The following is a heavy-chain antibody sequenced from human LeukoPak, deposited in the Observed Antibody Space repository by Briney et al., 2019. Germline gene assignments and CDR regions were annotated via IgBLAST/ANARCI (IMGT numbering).Heavy chain of an antibody. CDR1: GYTFTNYD. CDR2: MNPNSGYI. V-gene: IGHV1-8*01. CDR3: ARDYGGNSGWFDP. D-gene: IGHD4-23*01. J-gene: IGHJ5*02. Sequence: ASVKVSCKASGYTFTNYDINWVRQAAGQGLEWMGWMNPNSGYIGYAQKFQGRVTMTRDTSISTAYMELSSLRSEDTAVYYCARDYGGNSGWFDPWGQGTLVTVSS.